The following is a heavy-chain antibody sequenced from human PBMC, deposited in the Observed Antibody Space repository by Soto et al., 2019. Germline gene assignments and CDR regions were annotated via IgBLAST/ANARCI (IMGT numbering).Heavy chain of an antibody. CDR1: GGSISSGGYY. Sequence: PSETLSFPCTVSGGSISSGGYYWSWIRQHPGKGLEWIGYIYYSGGTYYNPSLTSRVTISSDTSKSQCYLNVSSVTAADTVAYYCACLGVFGGDCNSLDCWGQGIQGALSS. V-gene: IGHV4-31*03. CDR3: ACLGVFGGDCNSLDC. D-gene: IGHD2-21*02. J-gene: IGHJ4*02. CDR2: IYYSGGT.